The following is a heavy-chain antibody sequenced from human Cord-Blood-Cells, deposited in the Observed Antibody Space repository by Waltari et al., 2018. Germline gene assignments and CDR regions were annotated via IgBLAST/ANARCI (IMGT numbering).Heavy chain of an antibody. CDR1: GFTVSSNY. D-gene: IGHD6-19*01. Sequence: EVQLVESGGGLVQPGGSLRLSCAASGFTVSSNYMSWVRRAPGKWLEWVLVIYRGGSTYYADSVKGRFTISRHNSKNTLYLQMNSLRAEDTAVYYCARVAVAGQPGAFDIWGQGTMVTVSS. V-gene: IGHV3-53*04. CDR2: IYRGGST. J-gene: IGHJ3*02. CDR3: ARVAVAGQPGAFDI.